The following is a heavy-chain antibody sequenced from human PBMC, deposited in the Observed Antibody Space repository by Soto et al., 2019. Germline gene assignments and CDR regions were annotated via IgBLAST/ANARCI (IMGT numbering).Heavy chain of an antibody. CDR3: ARGRGYSGDDHYYYFDMDV. D-gene: IGHD5-12*01. CDR1: GGTFNNYP. J-gene: IGHJ6*02. Sequence: QVQLVQSGAEVKKPGSSVKVSCKASGGTFNNYPITWVRQAPGEGLEGMGGSIPIFGTANYAQKFQGRVTISVDEATSTAYMELSSLRSEDTAVYSCARGRGYSGDDHYYYFDMDVWGQGTTVTVSS. CDR2: SIPIFGTA. V-gene: IGHV1-69*01.